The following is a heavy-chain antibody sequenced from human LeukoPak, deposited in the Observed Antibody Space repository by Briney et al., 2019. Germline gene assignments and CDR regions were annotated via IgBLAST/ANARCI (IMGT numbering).Heavy chain of an antibody. V-gene: IGHV4-38-2*02. CDR1: GYSISSGYY. D-gene: IGHD1-26*01. CDR2: IYHSGST. CDR3: AISPRKVVGAKGPYYFDY. J-gene: IGHJ4*02. Sequence: SETLSFTCTVSGYSISSGYYWGWIRQPPGKGLEWIGSIYHSGSTYYNPSLKSRVTISVDTSKNQFSLKLRSVTAADTAVYYCAISPRKVVGAKGPYYFDYWGQGTLVTVSS.